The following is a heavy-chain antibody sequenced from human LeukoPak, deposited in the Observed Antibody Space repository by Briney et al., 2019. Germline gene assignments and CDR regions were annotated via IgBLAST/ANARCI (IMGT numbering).Heavy chain of an antibody. CDR3: ARLRYPYDGSGSPPVDY. CDR1: GGSISSGSYY. Sequence: PSETLSLTCTVSGGSISSGSYYWGWIRQPPGKGLEWIGSIYYSGSTYYNPSLKSRVTISVDTSKNHFSLKLSSVTAADTAVYYCARLRYPYDGSGSPPVDYWGQGTLVTVSS. D-gene: IGHD3-22*01. V-gene: IGHV4-39*02. J-gene: IGHJ4*02. CDR2: IYYSGST.